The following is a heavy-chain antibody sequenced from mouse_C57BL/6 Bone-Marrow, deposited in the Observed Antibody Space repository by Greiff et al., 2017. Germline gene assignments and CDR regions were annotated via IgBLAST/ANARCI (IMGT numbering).Heavy chain of an antibody. V-gene: IGHV5-6*01. J-gene: IGHJ1*03. D-gene: IGHD4-1*01. CDR1: GFTFSSYG. CDR3: ARSLNWAYWYFDV. CDR2: ISSGGSYT. Sequence: EVKLVESGGDLVKPGGSLKLSCAASGFTFSSYGMSWVRQTPDKRLEWVATISSGGSYTYYPDSVEGRFTISRDNAKNTLYLQMSSLKSEDTAMYYCARSLNWAYWYFDVWGTGTTVTVSS.